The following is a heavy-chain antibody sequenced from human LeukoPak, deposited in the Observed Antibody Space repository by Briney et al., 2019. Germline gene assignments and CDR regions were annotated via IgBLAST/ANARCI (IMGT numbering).Heavy chain of an antibody. D-gene: IGHD5/OR15-5a*01. V-gene: IGHV3-23*01. CDR2: ISGPGTST. CDR1: GFTFSNYA. CDR3: ARGGWVSSDAFDV. Sequence: GGSLRLSCAASGFTFSNYAVSWVCQAPGKGLDWVSVISGPGTSTSYGNSVKGRFTISRDNSKNTVFLQMNSLRAEDTAVYYCARGGWVSSDAFDVWGQGTMVTVSS. J-gene: IGHJ3*01.